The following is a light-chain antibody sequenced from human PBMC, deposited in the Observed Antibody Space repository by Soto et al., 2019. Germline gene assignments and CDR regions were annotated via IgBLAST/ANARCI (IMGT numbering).Light chain of an antibody. CDR3: QQYGGSPRVT. J-gene: IGKJ4*01. CDR1: QSVSSNY. Sequence: EIVLTQSPGTLSLSPGERATLSCRSIQSVSSNYLAWYQQKPGQAPRLLIYGASSMATGIPDRFSGSGSGTDFTLTSSRLEPEDSAVYSCQQYGGSPRVTFGGGTKVEIK. V-gene: IGKV3-20*01. CDR2: GAS.